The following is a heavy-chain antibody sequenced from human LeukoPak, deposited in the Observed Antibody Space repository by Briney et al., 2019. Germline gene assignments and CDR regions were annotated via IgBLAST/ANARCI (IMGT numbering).Heavy chain of an antibody. Sequence: GGSLRLSCAASGFTFSSYSMNWVRQAPGKGLEWVAYISSSSDTIYADSVRGRFTMSRDYAKNSLYLQMNSLRDGDTAVYYCARDFRAGMDVWGQGTTVTVSS. CDR3: ARDFRAGMDV. V-gene: IGHV3-48*02. CDR1: GFTFSSYS. CDR2: ISSSSDTI. J-gene: IGHJ6*02. D-gene: IGHD3-10*01.